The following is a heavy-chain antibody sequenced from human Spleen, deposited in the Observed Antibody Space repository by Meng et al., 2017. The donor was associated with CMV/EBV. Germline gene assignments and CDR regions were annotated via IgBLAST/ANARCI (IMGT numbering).Heavy chain of an antibody. CDR2: ISSDGGST. CDR1: GFTFRDYA. CDR3: ARGQQWLVPAFFDH. J-gene: IGHJ4*02. D-gene: IGHD6-19*01. Sequence: GGSLRLSCEASGFTFRDYAMYWIRQAPGKGLEFVASISSDGGSTYYADSVKDRFTVSKDNSKKTLFLQMGGLKVEDVAVYYCARGQQWLVPAFFDHWGQGMLVTVSS. V-gene: IGHV3-64*02.